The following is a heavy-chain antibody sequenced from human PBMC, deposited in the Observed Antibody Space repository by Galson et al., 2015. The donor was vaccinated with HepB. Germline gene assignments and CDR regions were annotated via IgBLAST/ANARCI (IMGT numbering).Heavy chain of an antibody. CDR2: IRRNTYDATT. V-gene: IGHV3-49*03. D-gene: IGHD6-13*01. CDR1: GFTFGDYA. Sequence: SLRLSCASSGFTFGDYAVNWFRQAPGKGLEWIGFIRRNTYDATTEYAASLKGRFSISRDDSKYIAHLQMNSLQTEDTAVYFCAREAAGLGGYFDYWGRGTRATVSS. CDR3: AREAAGLGGYFDY. J-gene: IGHJ4*02.